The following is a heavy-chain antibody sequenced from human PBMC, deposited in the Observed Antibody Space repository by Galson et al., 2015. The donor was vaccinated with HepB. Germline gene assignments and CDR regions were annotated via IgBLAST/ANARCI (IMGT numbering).Heavy chain of an antibody. J-gene: IGHJ5*02. Sequence: SVKVSCKASGYTFTSYYMHWVRQAPGQGLEWMGIINPSGGSTSYAQKFQGRVTMTRDTSTSTVYMELSSLRSEDTAVYYCARARRIQLGWFDPWGQGTLVTVSS. CDR2: INPSGGST. D-gene: IGHD5-18*01. V-gene: IGHV1-46*01. CDR3: ARARRIQLGWFDP. CDR1: GYTFTSYY.